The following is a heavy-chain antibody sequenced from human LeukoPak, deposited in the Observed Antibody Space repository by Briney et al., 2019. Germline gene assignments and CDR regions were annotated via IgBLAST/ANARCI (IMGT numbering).Heavy chain of an antibody. CDR2: INPNSGGT. D-gene: IGHD3-10*01. CDR3: ARVYGDHYGSGVIDY. V-gene: IGHV1-2*02. CDR1: GYTFTDYY. Sequence: ASVKVSCKASGYTFTDYYMHWVRQAPGQGLEWTGWINPNSGGTNYAQKFQGRVTMTRDTSISTAYMELSRLRSDDTAVYYCARVYGDHYGSGVIDYWGQGTLVTISS. J-gene: IGHJ4*02.